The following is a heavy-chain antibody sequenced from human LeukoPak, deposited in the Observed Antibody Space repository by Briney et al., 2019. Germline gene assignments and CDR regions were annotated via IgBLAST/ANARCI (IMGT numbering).Heavy chain of an antibody. V-gene: IGHV3-13*01. Sequence: GGSLRLSCAASGFTFSSYDMHWVRQATGKGLEWVSAIGTAGDTYYPGSVKGRFTISRENAKNSLYLQMNSLRAGDTAVYYCARGTGTTYDDALDIWGQGTMVTVSS. CDR2: IGTAGDT. CDR1: GFTFSSYD. D-gene: IGHD1-1*01. CDR3: ARGTGTTYDDALDI. J-gene: IGHJ3*02.